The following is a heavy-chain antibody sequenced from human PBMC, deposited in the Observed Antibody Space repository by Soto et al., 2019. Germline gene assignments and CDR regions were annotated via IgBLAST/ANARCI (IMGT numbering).Heavy chain of an antibody. J-gene: IGHJ4*02. D-gene: IGHD3-10*01. CDR2: ISGSGGST. V-gene: IGHV3-23*01. CDR3: AKHNRWFGELLAGFGY. CDR1: GFTFSSYA. Sequence: EVQLLESGGGLVQPGGSLRLSCAASGFTFSSYAMSWVRQAPGKGLEWVSAISGSGGSTYYADSVKGRFTISRDNSKNTRYLQMNSLRAEDTAVYYCAKHNRWFGELLAGFGYCGQGTLVTGSS.